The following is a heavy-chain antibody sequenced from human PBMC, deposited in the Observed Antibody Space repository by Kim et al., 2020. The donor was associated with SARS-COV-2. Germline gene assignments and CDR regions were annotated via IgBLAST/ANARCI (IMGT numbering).Heavy chain of an antibody. D-gene: IGHD2-15*01. V-gene: IGHV3-74*01. Sequence: GGSLRLSCAASGFTFSKYWMHWVRQVPGKGLAWVSLINNDGSWTDYADSVKGRFTISRDNAKNTVDLQMNGLRAEDTAVYFCARERGGGNEDSWGQGTLVTVSS. CDR2: INNDGSWT. CDR3: ARERGGGNEDS. J-gene: IGHJ4*02. CDR1: GFTFSKYW.